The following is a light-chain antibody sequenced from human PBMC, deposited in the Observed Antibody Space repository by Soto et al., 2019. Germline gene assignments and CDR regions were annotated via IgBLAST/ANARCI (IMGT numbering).Light chain of an antibody. V-gene: IGKV3-15*01. CDR1: QSVNIH. CDR3: QQYNNWPRG. Sequence: EIVMTQSPATLSVSPGERATLSCRASQSVNIHLAWYQQKPGQAPRLLIYGASARATGIPARFSGSGSGTEFTLTISSLQSEDFAVYYCQQYNNWPRGFGQGTKVDIK. CDR2: GAS. J-gene: IGKJ1*01.